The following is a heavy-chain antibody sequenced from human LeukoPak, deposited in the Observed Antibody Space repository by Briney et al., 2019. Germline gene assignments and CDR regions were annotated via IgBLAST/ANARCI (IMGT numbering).Heavy chain of an antibody. CDR3: ARDFFWGSGSYLDY. Sequence: AGGSLRLSCAASGFTFSSYSMNWVRQAPGKGLEWVSSISSSSSYIYYADSVKGRFTISRDNAKNSLYLQMNSLRAEDTAVYYCARDFFWGSGSYLDYWGQGTLVTVSS. V-gene: IGHV3-21*01. J-gene: IGHJ4*02. CDR1: GFTFSSYS. CDR2: ISSSSSYI. D-gene: IGHD3-10*01.